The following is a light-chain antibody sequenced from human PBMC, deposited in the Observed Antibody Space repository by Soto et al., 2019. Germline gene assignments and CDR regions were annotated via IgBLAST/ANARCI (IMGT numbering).Light chain of an antibody. CDR3: QQGHSTPYT. J-gene: IGKJ2*01. Sequence: DIQMTQSPSSLSASVGDSVTISCRASRNIGYYLNWYQQKPGKAPKLLIYASSSLHGVVPSRFAGSGSGTDFTLTVSGGQPEDFAAYFCQQGHSTPYTFGQGT. CDR1: RNIGYY. V-gene: IGKV1-39*01. CDR2: ASS.